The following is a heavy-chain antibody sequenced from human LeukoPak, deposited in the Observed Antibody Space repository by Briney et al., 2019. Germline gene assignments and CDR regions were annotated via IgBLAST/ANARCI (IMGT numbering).Heavy chain of an antibody. V-gene: IGHV3-23*01. J-gene: IGHJ3*02. CDR3: AKPSGYCSGGSCPNDAFDI. CDR2: ISGSGGST. D-gene: IGHD2-15*01. Sequence: GGSLRLSCAASGFTFSSYAMSWVRQAPGKGLEWVSAISGSGGSTYYADSVKGRFTISRDNSKNTLYLQMNSLRAEDTAVYYCAKPSGYCSGGSCPNDAFDIWGQGTMVTVSS. CDR1: GFTFSSYA.